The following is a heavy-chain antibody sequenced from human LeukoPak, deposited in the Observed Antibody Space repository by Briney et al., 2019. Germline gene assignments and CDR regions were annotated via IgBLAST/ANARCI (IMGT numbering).Heavy chain of an antibody. Sequence: GGSLRLSCAASGFTFSSYAMHWVRQAPGKGLEWVAVISYDGSNKYYADSVKGRFTISRDNSKNTLYLQMNSLRAEDTAVYYCANWGGDGYNYFDYWGQGTLVTVSS. CDR2: ISYDGSNK. V-gene: IGHV3-30-3*01. CDR1: GFTFSSYA. J-gene: IGHJ4*02. CDR3: ANWGGDGYNYFDY. D-gene: IGHD5-24*01.